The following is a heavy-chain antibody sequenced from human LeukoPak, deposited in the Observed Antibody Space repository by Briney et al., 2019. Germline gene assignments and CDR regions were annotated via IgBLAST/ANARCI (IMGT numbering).Heavy chain of an antibody. D-gene: IGHD5-12*01. V-gene: IGHV4-59*01. CDR2: IYYSGST. CDR1: GGSISSYY. CDR3: ARVMDSGYDY. Sequence: SETLSLTCTVSGGSISSYYWSWIRQPPGKGLEWIGYIYYSGSTNYNPSLKSRVTISVDTTKNQFSLKLSSVTAADTAVYHCARVMDSGYDYWGQGTLVTVSS. J-gene: IGHJ4*02.